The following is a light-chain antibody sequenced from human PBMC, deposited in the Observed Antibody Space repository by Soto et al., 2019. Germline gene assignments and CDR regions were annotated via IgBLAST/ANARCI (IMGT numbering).Light chain of an antibody. J-gene: IGKJ4*01. CDR3: QQYERSPTT. CDR1: QSVSSTY. CDR2: GAS. V-gene: IGKV3-20*01. Sequence: EIALTQSPGTLSLSPGERATLSCRASQSVSSTYLAWYQQKPGQAPSLLIYGASRRATGIPDRFSGSGSGTEFTLTISRLEPEDFAVYYWQQYERSPTTFGGGTKVEIK.